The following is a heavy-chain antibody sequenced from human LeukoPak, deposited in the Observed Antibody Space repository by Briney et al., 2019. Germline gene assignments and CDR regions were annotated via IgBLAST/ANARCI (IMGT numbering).Heavy chain of an antibody. CDR3: ARLNWQLDHYFDY. Sequence: GGSLRLSCAASGFSFSTYWMHWVRQAPGKGLVWVSRINSDGSGTDYADSVKGRFSISRDNGKNTVYLQMNSLRAEDTAVYYCARLNWQLDHYFDYWGQGTQVTVSS. V-gene: IGHV3-74*01. D-gene: IGHD6-6*01. J-gene: IGHJ4*02. CDR1: GFSFSTYW. CDR2: INSDGSGT.